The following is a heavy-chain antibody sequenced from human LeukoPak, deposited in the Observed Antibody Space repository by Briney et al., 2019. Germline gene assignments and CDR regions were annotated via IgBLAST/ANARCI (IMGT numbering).Heavy chain of an antibody. J-gene: IGHJ4*02. V-gene: IGHV3-48*04. CDR3: ARDSGSGY. D-gene: IGHD1-26*01. CDR1: GFSFSRYS. CDR2: ISSDGTTI. Sequence: PGGSLRLPCTASGFSFSRYSMNWVRQAPGKGLEWISYISSDGTTIYYADSAKGRFTISRDNAKNSLYLQMNSLRAEDTAVYYCARDSGSGYWGQGTLVTVSS.